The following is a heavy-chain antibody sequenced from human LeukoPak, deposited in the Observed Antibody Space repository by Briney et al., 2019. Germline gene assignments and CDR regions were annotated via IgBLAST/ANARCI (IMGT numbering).Heavy chain of an antibody. CDR1: DGPISSSNYY. CDR2: LYYSGRI. CDR3: ARGKYDILTSYYYHLDY. D-gene: IGHD3-9*01. J-gene: IGHJ4*02. Sequence: PSETLSLTCTVSDGPISSSNYYWAWIRQPPEKGLEWIASLYYSGRIYYNPSLESRVTISLDTSKNQFSLKLSSVTAADTAMYFCARGKYDILTSYYYHLDYLGQGSLVTVSS. V-gene: IGHV4-39*01.